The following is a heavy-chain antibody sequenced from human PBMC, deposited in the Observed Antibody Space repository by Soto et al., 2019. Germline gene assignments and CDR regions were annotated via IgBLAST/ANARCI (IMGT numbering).Heavy chain of an antibody. CDR2: IDPSDSQT. D-gene: IGHD3-22*01. CDR1: GNSFAGYW. J-gene: IGHJ4*02. V-gene: IGHV5-10-1*01. CDR3: ARKIYDYDTGPNFQYYFDS. Sequence: XESLKIYCKCSGNSFAGYWITLVLQMPGKGLEWMGRIDPSDSQTYYSPSFRGHVTISAAKSITTVFLQWSSLRASDTAMYYCARKIYDYDTGPNFQYYFDSWGQGTLVTVPS.